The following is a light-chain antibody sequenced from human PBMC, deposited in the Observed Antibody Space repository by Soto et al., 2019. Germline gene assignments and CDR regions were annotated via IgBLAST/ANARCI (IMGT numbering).Light chain of an antibody. CDR3: QHYNSYPWS. Sequence: DIQMTQSPSTLSASVGDRVTITCRASQSISSWLAWYQQKPGKAPKLLIYKASSLESGVPSRFSGSESGTEFTLTSSSLQPDDFATYYCQHYNSYPWSFGQGTKLEIK. V-gene: IGKV1-5*03. J-gene: IGKJ2*04. CDR2: KAS. CDR1: QSISSW.